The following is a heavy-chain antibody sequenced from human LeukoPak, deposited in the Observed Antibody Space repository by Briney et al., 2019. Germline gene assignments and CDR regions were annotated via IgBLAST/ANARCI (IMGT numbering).Heavy chain of an antibody. CDR3: ARVLSIGYYYYMDV. D-gene: IGHD3-16*02. CDR2: IIPILGIA. CDR1: GGTFSSYA. Sequence: ASVKVSCKASGGTFSSYAISWVRQAPGQGLEWMGRIIPILGIANYAQKFQGRVTITADKSTSTAYMELSSLRSEDTAVYYCARVLSIGYYYYMDVWGKGTTVTVSS. J-gene: IGHJ6*03. V-gene: IGHV1-69*04.